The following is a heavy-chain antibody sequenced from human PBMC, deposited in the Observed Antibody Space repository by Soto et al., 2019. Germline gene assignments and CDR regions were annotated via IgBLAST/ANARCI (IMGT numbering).Heavy chain of an antibody. V-gene: IGHV3-23*01. CDR1: GFTFSSYA. D-gene: IGHD4-17*01. CDR2: ISGSGGST. J-gene: IGHJ6*03. CDR3: AKGSLKTTGELYYYYYYMDV. Sequence: VQLLESGGGLVQPGGSLRLSCAASGFTFSSYAMSWVRQAPGKGLEWVSAISGSGGSTYYADSVKGRFTISRDNSKNTLYLQMNSLRAEDTAVYYCAKGSLKTTGELYYYYYYMDVWGKGTTVTVSS.